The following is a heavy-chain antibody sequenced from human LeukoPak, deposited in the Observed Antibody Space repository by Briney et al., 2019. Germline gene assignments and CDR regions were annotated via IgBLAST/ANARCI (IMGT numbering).Heavy chain of an antibody. V-gene: IGHV1-46*01. CDR3: AREGSFSSSFQGSGANWFDP. CDR2: INPSGGST. D-gene: IGHD6-13*01. CDR1: GYTFTSYY. Sequence: PGASVKVSCKASGYTFTSYYMHWVRQAPGQGLEWMGIINPSGGSTSYAQKFQGRVTMTRDTSTSTVYMELSSLRSEDTAVYYCAREGSFSSSFQGSGANWFDPWGQGTLVTVSS. J-gene: IGHJ5*02.